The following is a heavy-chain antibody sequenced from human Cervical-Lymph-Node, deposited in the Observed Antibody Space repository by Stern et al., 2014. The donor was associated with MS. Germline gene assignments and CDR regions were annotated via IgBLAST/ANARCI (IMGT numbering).Heavy chain of an antibody. D-gene: IGHD4-17*01. CDR3: ARLTTVTAFDY. V-gene: IGHV4-59*01. CDR1: GGSISSYY. CDR2: IYYSGST. J-gene: IGHJ4*02. Sequence: VQLVESGPGLVKPSETLSLTCTVSGGSISSYYWSWIRQPPGKGLEWIGYIYYSGSTDYNSSLTSRVTISVDTSKNQFSLKLSSVTAADTAVYYCARLTTVTAFDYWGQGTLVTVSS.